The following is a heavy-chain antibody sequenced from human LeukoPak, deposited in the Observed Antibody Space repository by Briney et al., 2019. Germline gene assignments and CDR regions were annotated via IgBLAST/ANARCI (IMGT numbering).Heavy chain of an antibody. J-gene: IGHJ4*02. CDR1: GFTFSSYG. CDR2: ISSSGTTI. Sequence: GGSLRLSCAASGFTFSSYGMSWVRQAPGKGLEWVSYISSSGTTIYYSDSVKGRFTISRDNAKNSLSLQMNGLRADDTAVYYCARDFGSGRRWFDYWGRGTLVTVSS. CDR3: ARDFGSGRRWFDY. D-gene: IGHD4-23*01. V-gene: IGHV3-48*01.